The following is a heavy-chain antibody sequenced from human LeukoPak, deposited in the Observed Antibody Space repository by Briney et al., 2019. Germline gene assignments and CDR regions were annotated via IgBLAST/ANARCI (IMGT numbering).Heavy chain of an antibody. Sequence: GGSLRLSCAASGFTFSSYSMNWVRQAPGKGLEWVSSISSSSSYIYYADSVKGRFTISRDNAKNSLYLQMNSLRAEDTAVYYCARDIAGYDAFDIWGQGTIVTVSS. CDR1: GFTFSSYS. J-gene: IGHJ3*02. V-gene: IGHV3-21*01. CDR2: ISSSSSYI. D-gene: IGHD6-13*01. CDR3: ARDIAGYDAFDI.